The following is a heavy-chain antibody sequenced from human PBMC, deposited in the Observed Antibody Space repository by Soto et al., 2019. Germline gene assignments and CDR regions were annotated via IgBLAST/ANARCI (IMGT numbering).Heavy chain of an antibody. D-gene: IGHD6-13*01. Sequence: SETLSLTCTVSGGSISSYYWSWIRQPPGKGLEWIGDIYYSGSTNYNPSLKSRVTISVDTSKNQFSLKLSSVTAADTAVYYCARHEQHIAAAGSGYVDYWGQGTLVTVS. CDR2: IYYSGST. V-gene: IGHV4-59*08. CDR1: GGSISSYY. CDR3: ARHEQHIAAAGSGYVDY. J-gene: IGHJ4*02.